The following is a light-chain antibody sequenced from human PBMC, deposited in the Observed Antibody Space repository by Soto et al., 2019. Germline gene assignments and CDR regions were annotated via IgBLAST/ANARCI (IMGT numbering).Light chain of an antibody. CDR2: LGS. V-gene: IGKV2-28*01. CDR3: MQSLQTPRT. CDR1: QTLLHTDGYNY. J-gene: IGKJ1*01. Sequence: VMTQSPLTLPVTPGEPASISCGSSQTLLHTDGYNYLAWYVQKPGQSPQLLIYLGSNRASGVPERLSGSGSGKNFTLKITRVDTEDVGVDYCMQSLQTPRTVAQGTMVDIK.